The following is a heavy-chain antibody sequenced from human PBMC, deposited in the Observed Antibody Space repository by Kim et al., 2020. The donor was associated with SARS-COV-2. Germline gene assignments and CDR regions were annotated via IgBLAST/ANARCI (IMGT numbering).Heavy chain of an antibody. CDR1: GYIFTTYY. CDR3: ARGESAMKWTLGRNNSFYVMNI. V-gene: IGHV1-2*06. CDR2: INPYSDVT. J-gene: IGHJ6*02. Sequence: ASVKVACKSSGYIFTTYYIHWVRQAPGQGLEWMGRINPYSDVTNSAPEFQGRVTMTRDIVDTAYLELSRLRADDTAVYYCARGESAMKWTLGRNNSFYVMNIWGQGTTVTVSS. D-gene: IGHD1-20*01.